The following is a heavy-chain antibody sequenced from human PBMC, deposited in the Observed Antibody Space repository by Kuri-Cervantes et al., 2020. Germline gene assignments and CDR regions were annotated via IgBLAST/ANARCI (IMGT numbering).Heavy chain of an antibody. D-gene: IGHD2-8*01. CDR3: ARDFGPDEMVYAMPEADY. J-gene: IGHJ4*02. V-gene: IGHV1-2*02. Sequence: ASVKVSCKASGYPFTSYYMHWVRQAPGQGLEWMAMINPAGGSTTYAQKFQGKVTMTRDTSISTAYMELSRLRSDDTAVYYCARDFGPDEMVYAMPEADYWGQGTLVTVSS. CDR1: GYPFTSYY. CDR2: INPAGGST.